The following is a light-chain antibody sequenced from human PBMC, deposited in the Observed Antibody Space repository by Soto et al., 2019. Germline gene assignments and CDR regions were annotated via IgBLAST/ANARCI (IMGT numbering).Light chain of an antibody. Sequence: EIVLTQSPVTLSLSPGEIATLSCSASQSVSSNLALYQQKPGQAPRLLIYATSTRAAGIPDRFSGSGSGTDFTLTISRLEPDDVAVYYCQQYDTSPPMYTFGQGTKVDIK. V-gene: IGKV3-20*01. CDR1: QSVSSN. J-gene: IGKJ2*01. CDR2: ATS. CDR3: QQYDTSPPMYT.